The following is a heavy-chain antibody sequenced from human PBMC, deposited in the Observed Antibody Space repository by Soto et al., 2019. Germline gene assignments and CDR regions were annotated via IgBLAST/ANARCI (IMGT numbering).Heavy chain of an antibody. V-gene: IGHV3-53*01. D-gene: IGHD1-26*01. CDR1: GFTVSSNY. CDR2: IYSGGST. CDR3: ARDGPGATGGFDY. Sequence: GGSLRLSCAASGFTVSSNYMSWVRQAPGKGLEWVSVIYSGGSTYYADSVKGRFTISRDNSKNTLYLQMNSLRAEDTAVYYCARDGPGATGGFDYWGQGTLVTVSS. J-gene: IGHJ4*02.